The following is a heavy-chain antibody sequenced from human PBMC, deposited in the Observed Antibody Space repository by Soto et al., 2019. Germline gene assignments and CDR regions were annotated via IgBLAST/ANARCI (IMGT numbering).Heavy chain of an antibody. CDR3: ARDCRLYGSGSYPPCVY. D-gene: IGHD3-10*01. V-gene: IGHV1-18*01. CDR2: ISAYNGHT. J-gene: IGHJ4*02. CDR1: GYTFTSYG. Sequence: QVQLVQSGAEVKKPGASVKVTCKASGYTFTSYGISWVRQAPGQGLERLGWISAYNGHTNYAQKLQGRVTMTTDTSTSTAYMELRSLRSDDTAVYYCARDCRLYGSGSYPPCVYWGQGTLVTVSS.